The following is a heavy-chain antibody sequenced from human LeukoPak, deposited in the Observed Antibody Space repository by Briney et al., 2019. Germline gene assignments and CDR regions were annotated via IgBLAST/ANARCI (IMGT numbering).Heavy chain of an antibody. CDR1: GYTFTSYD. V-gene: IGHV1-8*01. CDR2: MNPNSGNT. D-gene: IGHD3-10*01. CDR3: ARGRLLWFGELYGIDY. Sequence: ASVKVSCKASGYTFTSYDINWVRQATGQGLEWMGWMNPNSGNTGYAQKFQGRVTMTRNTSISTAYMELSSLRSEDTAVYYCARGRLLWFGELYGIDYWGQGTLVTVSS. J-gene: IGHJ4*02.